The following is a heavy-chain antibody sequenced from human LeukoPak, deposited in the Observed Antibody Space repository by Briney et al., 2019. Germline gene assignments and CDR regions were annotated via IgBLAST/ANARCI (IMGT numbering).Heavy chain of an antibody. V-gene: IGHV3-33*01. Sequence: QTGGSLRLSCAASGFTFSSYGMHWVRQAPGKGLEWVAVIWYDGSNKYYADSVKGRFTISRDNSKNTLYLQMNSLRAEDTAVYYCARDPAGGSYADYWGQGTLVTVSS. CDR2: IWYDGSNK. CDR1: GFTFSSYG. J-gene: IGHJ4*02. D-gene: IGHD1-26*01. CDR3: ARDPAGGSYADY.